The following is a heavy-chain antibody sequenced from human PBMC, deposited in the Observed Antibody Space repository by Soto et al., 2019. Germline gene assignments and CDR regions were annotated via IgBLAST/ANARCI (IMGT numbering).Heavy chain of an antibody. D-gene: IGHD5-12*01. J-gene: IGHJ5*02. Sequence: SETLSLTCTVSGGSISSYYWSWIRQPPGRGLEWIGYIYYSGSTSYNPSLQSRVTISVDTSKNQFSLNLSSVTAADTAVYYCARDLTGYDSSWGQGTLVTVPQ. CDR3: ARDLTGYDSS. V-gene: IGHV4-59*01. CDR2: IYYSGST. CDR1: GGSISSYY.